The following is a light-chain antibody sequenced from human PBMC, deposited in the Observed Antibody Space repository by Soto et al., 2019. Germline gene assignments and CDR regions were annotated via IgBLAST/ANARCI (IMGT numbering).Light chain of an antibody. Sequence: IELTQSPSTLSSSVGDRVTITCRASQSISSWLAWYQQKPGKAPKLLSYKASSLESGVPSRFSGSGSGTDFTLTISSLQPEDFETYYCQQSYSTTITFGQGTRLEIK. CDR2: KAS. CDR1: QSISSW. J-gene: IGKJ5*01. CDR3: QQSYSTTIT. V-gene: IGKV1-5*03.